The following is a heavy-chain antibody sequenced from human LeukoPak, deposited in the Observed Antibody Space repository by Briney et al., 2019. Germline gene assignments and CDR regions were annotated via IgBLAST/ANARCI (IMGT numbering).Heavy chain of an antibody. J-gene: IGHJ3*02. CDR2: LHATSGGT. CDR3: ARERRGTTMVVVDDVFGI. V-gene: IGHV4-61*02. CDR1: GGSIGTGSYY. Sequence: SETLSLTCSVSGGSIGTGSYYWSWIRQPAGKGLEWIGRLHATSGGTNYNPSLKSRVSISLDRSNNHFSLKLSSVTAADTAVYYCARERRGTTMVVVDDVFGIWGQGTMVIVSS. D-gene: IGHD3-22*01.